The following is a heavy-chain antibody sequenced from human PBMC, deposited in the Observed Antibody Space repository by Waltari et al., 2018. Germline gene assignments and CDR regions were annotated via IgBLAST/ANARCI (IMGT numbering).Heavy chain of an antibody. V-gene: IGHV3-64D*08. D-gene: IGHD2-15*01. CDR2: ISSKGGST. J-gene: IGHJ5*02. CDR1: GGSFSGYY. CDR3: VKQDNIYWYDA. Sequence: VQLQQWGAGLLKPSETLSLTCAVYGGSFSGYYWSWIRQAPGQGLEYVSAISSKGGSTYYADSVKGRFTISRDNSKNTLYLQMSSLRTEDTAVYYCVKQDNIYWYDAWGQGTLVTVSS.